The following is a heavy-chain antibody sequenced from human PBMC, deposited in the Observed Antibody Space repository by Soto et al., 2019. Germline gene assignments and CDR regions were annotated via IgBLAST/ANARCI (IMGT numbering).Heavy chain of an antibody. CDR2: IYSGGST. J-gene: IGHJ4*02. Sequence: PGWSLRLACASSVFTVISNYMSWVRQAPGKGLEWVSVIYSGGSTYYADSVKGRFTISRDNSKNTLYLQMNSLRAEDTAVYYCARDLLGSFDYWGQGTLVTVSS. D-gene: IGHD1-26*01. CDR1: VFTVISNY. CDR3: ARDLLGSFDY. V-gene: IGHV3-53*01.